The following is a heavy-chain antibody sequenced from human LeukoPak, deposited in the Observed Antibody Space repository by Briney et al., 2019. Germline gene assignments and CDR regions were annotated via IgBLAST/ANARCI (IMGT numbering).Heavy chain of an antibody. CDR2: ISGSGGST. CDR1: GFTFSSYA. Sequence: GGSLRLSCAASGFTFSSYAMSWVRQAPGKGLEWVSTISGSGGSTYYADSVKGRFTISRDNSNNTLYLQMNSLRAEDTAIYYCAKDSAGCSGGSCYSSSDYWGQGTLVTVSS. V-gene: IGHV3-23*01. CDR3: AKDSAGCSGGSCYSSSDY. J-gene: IGHJ4*02. D-gene: IGHD2-15*01.